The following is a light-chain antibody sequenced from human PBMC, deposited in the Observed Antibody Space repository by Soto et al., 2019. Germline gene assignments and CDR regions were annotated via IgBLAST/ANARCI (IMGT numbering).Light chain of an antibody. Sequence: IQMTQAPSTLSASVGDRVTITCRASRGISSWLAWFQQKPGKAPKLLIYDASTLESGVPSRFSGSGSVTEFTLTITSLQPDDFATYFCQQYDSYSLTFGPGTKVDIK. J-gene: IGKJ3*01. CDR2: DAS. CDR1: RGISSW. CDR3: QQYDSYSLT. V-gene: IGKV1-5*01.